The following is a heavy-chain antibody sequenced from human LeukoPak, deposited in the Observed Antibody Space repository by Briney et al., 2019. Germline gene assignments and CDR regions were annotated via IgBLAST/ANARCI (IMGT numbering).Heavy chain of an antibody. CDR3: ARSPGTSCYVAPCPKGDWFDP. Sequence: PGGSLRLSCTASGFTFSGHGMHWVRQAPGKGLEWVAFIRYDGSHKYYADSVKGRFTVSRDNSKNTLYLQMNSLRAEDTAVYHCARSPGTSCYVAPCPKGDWFDPWGQGTLVTVSS. CDR1: GFTFSGHG. V-gene: IGHV3-30*02. CDR2: IRYDGSHK. J-gene: IGHJ5*02. D-gene: IGHD2-2*01.